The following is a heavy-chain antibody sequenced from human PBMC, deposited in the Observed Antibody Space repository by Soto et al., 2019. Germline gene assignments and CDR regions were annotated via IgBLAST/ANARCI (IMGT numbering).Heavy chain of an antibody. D-gene: IGHD4-17*01. CDR1: GGSLSSYC. Sequence: SETLSVTCPVSGGSLSSYCWSWIRKTPGKGLEWIGYIYYSGSTNYNPSLKSRVTISVDTSKNQFSLKLSSVTAADTAVYYCARDQISNHGDRAFDIWGQGTMVTVSS. J-gene: IGHJ3*02. CDR3: ARDQISNHGDRAFDI. CDR2: IYYSGST. V-gene: IGHV4-59*01.